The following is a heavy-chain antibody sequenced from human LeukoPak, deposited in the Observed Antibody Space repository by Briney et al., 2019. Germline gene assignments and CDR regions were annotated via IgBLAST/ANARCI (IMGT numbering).Heavy chain of an antibody. V-gene: IGHV5-51*01. J-gene: IGHJ4*02. CDR2: IYPGDSDT. CDR1: GYSFTSYW. CDR3: ARHRGGYSCVIDY. D-gene: IGHD5-18*01. Sequence: GESLKISCRGSGYSFTSYWIGRGRQMPGKGLEWMGIIYPGDSDTRYSPSFQGQVTISADKSIGTAYLQWSSLKASDTAMFYCARHRGGYSCVIDYWGQGTLVTVSS.